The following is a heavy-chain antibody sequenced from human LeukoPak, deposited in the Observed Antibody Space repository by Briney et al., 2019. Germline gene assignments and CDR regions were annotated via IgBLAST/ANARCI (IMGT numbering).Heavy chain of an antibody. CDR1: GDSISSYF. D-gene: IGHD6-13*01. CDR3: ARHTSSSWYFIDY. J-gene: IGHJ4*02. CDR2: ISYSGGT. Sequence: SETLSLSCTVSGDSISSYFSSWIRHPPGKGLERIGYISYSGGTNYSPSPPRRVTIPVETSKKQFSLKLTSVTAADTAVYYCARHTSSSWYFIDYWGQGTLGTVSS. V-gene: IGHV4-59*08.